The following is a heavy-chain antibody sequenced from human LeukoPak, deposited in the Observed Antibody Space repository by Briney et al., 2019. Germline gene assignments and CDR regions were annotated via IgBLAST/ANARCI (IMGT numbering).Heavy chain of an antibody. J-gene: IGHJ6*03. Sequence: PGRSLRLSCAASGFTFDDYAMHWVRQAPGKGLEWASGISWNSGSIVYADSVKGRFTISRDNAKNSLYLQMNSLRAEDTAVYYCAREVSYGSGSYYQKPYYYYYYMDVWGKGTTVTISS. D-gene: IGHD3-10*01. CDR1: GFTFDDYA. V-gene: IGHV3-9*01. CDR2: ISWNSGSI. CDR3: AREVSYGSGSYYQKPYYYYYYMDV.